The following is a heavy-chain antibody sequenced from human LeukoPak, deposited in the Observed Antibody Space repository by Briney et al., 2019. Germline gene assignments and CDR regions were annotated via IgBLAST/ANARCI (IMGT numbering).Heavy chain of an antibody. V-gene: IGHV4-59*12. CDR3: ARDRRGNSYYDFWSGAYYYYYVDV. CDR1: GGSISSYY. CDR2: IYYSGST. D-gene: IGHD3-3*01. Sequence: PSETLSLTCTVSGGSISSYYWSWIRQPPGKGLEWIGYIYYSGSTNYNPSLKSRVTISVDTSKNQFSLKLSSVTAADTAVYYCARDRRGNSYYDFWSGAYYYYYVDVWGKGTTVTVSS. J-gene: IGHJ6*03.